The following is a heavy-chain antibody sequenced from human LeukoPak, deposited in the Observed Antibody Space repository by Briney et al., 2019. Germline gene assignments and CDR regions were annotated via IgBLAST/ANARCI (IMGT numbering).Heavy chain of an antibody. CDR1: GFTFSSYA. D-gene: IGHD2-21*01. CDR2: ISGSGGST. J-gene: IGHJ4*02. CDR3: AKALFSAGAGLYFDY. Sequence: GGSLRLSCAASGFTFSSYAMSWVRQAPGKGMEWVSGISGSGGSTYYADSVKGRFTISRDNSKNTLYLQMNSLRAEDTAVYYCAKALFSAGAGLYFDYWGQGTLVTVSS. V-gene: IGHV3-23*01.